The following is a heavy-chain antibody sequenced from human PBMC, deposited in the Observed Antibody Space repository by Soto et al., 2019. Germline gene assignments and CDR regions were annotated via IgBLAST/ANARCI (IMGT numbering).Heavy chain of an antibody. Sequence: GSLRLSCAASGFTFSSYAMSWVRQAPGKGLEWVSFISRSSTYIYYADSVKGRFTISRDDAENSLFLQMNSLRAEDTAVYYCARGVLPISSTSWFDPWGQGTLVTVSS. CDR1: GFTFSSYA. J-gene: IGHJ5*02. V-gene: IGHV3-21*01. CDR3: ARGVLPISSTSWFDP. CDR2: ISRSSTYI. D-gene: IGHD3-16*01.